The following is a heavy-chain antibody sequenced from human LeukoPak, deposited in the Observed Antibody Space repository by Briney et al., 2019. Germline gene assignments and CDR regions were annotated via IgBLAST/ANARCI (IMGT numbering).Heavy chain of an antibody. V-gene: IGHV3-66*01. CDR2: IYSGGST. Sequence: GGSLRLSCAASGFTVSSNYMSWVRQAPGKGLEWVSVIYSGGSTYYADSVKGRFTISRDNSKNTLYLQMNSLRAEDTAVYYCARDEGYCSSTSCYSLPGWFDPWGQGTLVTVSS. CDR1: GFTVSSNY. D-gene: IGHD2-2*01. CDR3: ARDEGYCSSTSCYSLPGWFDP. J-gene: IGHJ5*02.